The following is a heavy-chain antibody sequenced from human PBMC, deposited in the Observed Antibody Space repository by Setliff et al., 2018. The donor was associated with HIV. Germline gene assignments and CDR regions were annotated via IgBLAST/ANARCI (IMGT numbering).Heavy chain of an antibody. V-gene: IGHV4-59*12. CDR3: ARGARLLAGYSDRWDYYYMGV. CDR2: IFSSGST. Sequence: ASETLSLTCSVSGVSISNYYWSWIRQPPGKGLEWIGFIFSSGSTNYNPSLKSRVTISVDTSKNQFSLKLNSVTAADTAVYYCARGARLLAGYSDRWDYYYMGVWGKGTTVTVSS. CDR1: GVSISNYY. D-gene: IGHD6-13*01. J-gene: IGHJ6*03.